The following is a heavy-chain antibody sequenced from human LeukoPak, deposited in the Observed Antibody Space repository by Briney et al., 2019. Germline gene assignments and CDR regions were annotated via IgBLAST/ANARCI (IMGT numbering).Heavy chain of an antibody. D-gene: IGHD6-6*01. CDR3: ARVDPDSSSTLEVFDY. CDR1: GGSVTRSGYY. CDR2: VYYTGTT. J-gene: IGHJ4*02. V-gene: IGHV4-39*07. Sequence: SETLSLTCSVSGGSVTRSGYYWGWIRQPPGKGLEWIGTVYYTGTTSYNPSLTSRLTISADTSKNQFSLKLSSVTAADTAVYYCARVDPDSSSTLEVFDYWGQGTLVTVSS.